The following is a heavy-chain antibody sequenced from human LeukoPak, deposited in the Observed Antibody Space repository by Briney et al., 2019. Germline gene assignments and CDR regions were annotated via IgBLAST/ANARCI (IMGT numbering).Heavy chain of an antibody. Sequence: KPSETLSLTCTVSGGSITNNYWAWIRQPPGKGLEWIGYTHDSGNSNYNPSLRSRVTISIDTFKNQFSLKLTSVTAADTAVYYCARDRSAAPADYWGQGTLVTVSS. CDR3: ARDRSAAPADY. CDR1: GGSITNNY. V-gene: IGHV4-59*13. CDR2: THDSGNS. J-gene: IGHJ4*02. D-gene: IGHD6-13*01.